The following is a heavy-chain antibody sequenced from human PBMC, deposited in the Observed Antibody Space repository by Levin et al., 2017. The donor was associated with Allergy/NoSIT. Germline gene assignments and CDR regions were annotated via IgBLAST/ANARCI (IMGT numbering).Heavy chain of an antibody. J-gene: IGHJ6*02. V-gene: IGHV3-33*01. Sequence: GGSLRLSCAASGFTFSSYGMHWVRQAPGKGLEWVAVIWYDGSNKYYADSVKGRFTISRDNSKNTLYLQMNSLRAEDTAVYYCAGTHTYGSGSYYASYYYYGMDVWGQGTTVTVSS. CDR1: GFTFSSYG. D-gene: IGHD3-10*01. CDR2: IWYDGSNK. CDR3: AGTHTYGSGSYYASYYYYGMDV.